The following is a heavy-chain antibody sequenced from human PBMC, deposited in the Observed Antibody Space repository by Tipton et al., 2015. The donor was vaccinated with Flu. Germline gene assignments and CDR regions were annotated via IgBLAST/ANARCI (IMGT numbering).Heavy chain of an antibody. Sequence: TLSLTCTVSGGSVSSGNYYWSWIRQPAGKGLEWIGRIYTSGSANYNPSLKSRVTISVDTPKNQFSLKLSSVTAADTAVYYCARAHGSGSYYKIPWFDPWGQGTLVTVSS. CDR1: GGSVSSGNYY. CDR2: IYTSGSA. CDR3: ARAHGSGSYYKIPWFDP. J-gene: IGHJ5*02. V-gene: IGHV4-61*02. D-gene: IGHD3-10*01.